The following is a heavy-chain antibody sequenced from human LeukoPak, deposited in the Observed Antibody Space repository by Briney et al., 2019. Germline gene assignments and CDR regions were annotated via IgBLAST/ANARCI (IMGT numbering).Heavy chain of an antibody. CDR2: IYYSGST. CDR1: GGSISSYY. Sequence: SEPLSVTCTVSGGSISSYYWSWIRQPPGKGLEWIGYIYYSGSTHYNPSLKSRVTISVDTSKNQFSLKLSSVTAADTAVYYCARQPSYYYDSSVNWFAPWGQGTLVTVSS. CDR3: ARQPSYYYDSSVNWFAP. D-gene: IGHD3-22*01. J-gene: IGHJ5*02. V-gene: IGHV4-59*01.